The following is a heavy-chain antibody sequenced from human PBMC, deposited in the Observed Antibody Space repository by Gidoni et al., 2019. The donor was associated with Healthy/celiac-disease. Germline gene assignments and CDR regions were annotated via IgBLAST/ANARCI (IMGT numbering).Heavy chain of an antibody. J-gene: IGHJ4*02. D-gene: IGHD3-10*01. CDR3: AKGSGVYRVVRGYIDY. CDR2: ISYDGSNK. CDR1: GFTFCSYG. V-gene: IGHV3-30*18. Sequence: QVQLVESGVGVVQPGRTLRLYCSASGFTFCSYGMHWVRQAPGKGLEWVAVISYDGSNKYYADSVKGRFTISRDNSKNTLYLQMNSLRAEDTAVYYCAKGSGVYRVVRGYIDYWGQGTLVTVSS.